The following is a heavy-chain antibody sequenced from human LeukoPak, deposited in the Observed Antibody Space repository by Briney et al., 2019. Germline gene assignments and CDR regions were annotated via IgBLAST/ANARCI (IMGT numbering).Heavy chain of an antibody. J-gene: IGHJ3*02. D-gene: IGHD2-15*01. V-gene: IGHV3-20*04. CDR3: ATEGYCSGGSCRLFTFDI. CDR1: GFTFDDYG. CDR2: INWNGGST. Sequence: GGSLRLSCAASGFTFDDYGMSWVRQAPGKGLEWVSGINWNGGSTGYADSVKGRFTISRDNAKNSLCLQMNSLRAEDTALYYCATEGYCSGGSCRLFTFDIWGQGTMVTVSS.